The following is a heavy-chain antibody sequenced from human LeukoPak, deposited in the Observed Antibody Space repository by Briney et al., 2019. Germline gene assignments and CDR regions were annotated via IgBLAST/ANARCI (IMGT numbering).Heavy chain of an antibody. D-gene: IGHD7-27*01. CDR1: GFTFDDYA. CDR2: ISGDGVTT. V-gene: IGHV3-43*02. Sequence: GGSLRLSCAASGFTFDDYAIHWVRQVPGKVLEWVSLISGDGVTTYYADSVKGRFTISRDNSKNSLYLQMNSLRTEDTALYYCAKDLGPSGAGWFDPWGQGTLVTVSS. CDR3: AKDLGPSGAGWFDP. J-gene: IGHJ5*02.